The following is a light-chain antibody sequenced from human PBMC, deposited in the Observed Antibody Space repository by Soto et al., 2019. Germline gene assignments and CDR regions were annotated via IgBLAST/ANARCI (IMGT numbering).Light chain of an antibody. CDR2: DVS. Sequence: QSALTQPRSVSGSPGQSVTISCTGTSSDVGGHNSVSWFQQHPGKAPKLMIYDVSKRPSGVPDRFSGSKSGNTASLTISGLQAEDEADYYCCSYAGSPYVFGTGTKLTVL. V-gene: IGLV2-11*01. J-gene: IGLJ1*01. CDR1: SSDVGGHNS. CDR3: CSYAGSPYV.